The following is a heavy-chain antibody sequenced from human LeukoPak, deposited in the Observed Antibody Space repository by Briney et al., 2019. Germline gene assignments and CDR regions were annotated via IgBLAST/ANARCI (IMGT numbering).Heavy chain of an antibody. CDR2: ISSSSSYI. CDR3: ASTTGSRAGKLSDY. V-gene: IGHV3-21*01. D-gene: IGHD1-1*01. Sequence: GGSLRLSWAASGFTFSSYSMNWVRQAPGKGLEWVSSISSSSSYIYYADSVKGRFTISRDNAKNSLYLQMNSLRAEDTAVYYCASTTGSRAGKLSDYWGQGTLVTVSS. J-gene: IGHJ4*02. CDR1: GFTFSSYS.